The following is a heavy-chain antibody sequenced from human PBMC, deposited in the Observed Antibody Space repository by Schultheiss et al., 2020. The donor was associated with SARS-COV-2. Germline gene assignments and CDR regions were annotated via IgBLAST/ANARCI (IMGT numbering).Heavy chain of an antibody. D-gene: IGHD6-13*01. Sequence: SQTLSLTCAVSGGSISSGGYSWSWIRQPPGKGLEWIGYIYHSGSTNYNPSLKSRVTISVDTSKNQFSLKLSSVTAADTAVYYCARDGDIAAAAFDIWGQGTMVTVSS. J-gene: IGHJ3*02. V-gene: IGHV4-30-2*01. CDR1: GGSISSGGYS. CDR3: ARDGDIAAAAFDI. CDR2: IYHSGST.